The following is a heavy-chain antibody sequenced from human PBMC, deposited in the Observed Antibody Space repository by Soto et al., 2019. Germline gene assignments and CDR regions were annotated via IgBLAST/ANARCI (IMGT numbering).Heavy chain of an antibody. CDR3: ARVVSARSMDYYYYYYGMDV. D-gene: IGHD2-2*01. CDR2: IIPIFGTA. Sequence: GASVKVSCKASGGTFGSYASSWVRQAPGQGLEWMGGIIPIFGTANYAQKFQGRVTITADESTSTAYMELSSLRSEDTAVYYCARVVSARSMDYYYYYYGMDVWGQGTTVTVSS. CDR1: GGTFGSYA. J-gene: IGHJ6*02. V-gene: IGHV1-69*13.